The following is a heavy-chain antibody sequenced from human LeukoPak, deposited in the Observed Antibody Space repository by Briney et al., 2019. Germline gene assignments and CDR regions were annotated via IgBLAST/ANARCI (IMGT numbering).Heavy chain of an antibody. V-gene: IGHV7-4-1*02. CDR3: ARDLGVYTAILVGDI. Sequence: ASVKVSCKASGYTFTGYYMHWVRQAPGQGLEWMGWINTNTGNPTYAQGFTGRFVFSLDTSVSTAYLQISSLKAEDTAVYYCARDLGVYTAILVGDIWGQGTMVTVSS. J-gene: IGHJ3*02. CDR2: INTNTGNP. D-gene: IGHD5-18*01. CDR1: GYTFTGYY.